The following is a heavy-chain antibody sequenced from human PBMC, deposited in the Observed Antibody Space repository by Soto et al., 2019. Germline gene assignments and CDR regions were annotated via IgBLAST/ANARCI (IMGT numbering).Heavy chain of an antibody. V-gene: IGHV4-34*01. CDR1: GGSFSGYY. Sequence: SETLSLTCAVYGGSFSGYYWSWIRQPPGKGLEWIGEINHSGSTNYNPSLKSRVTISVDTSKNQFSLKLSSVTAADTAVYYCARGLGIAARPGGGSSAYYYYGMDVWGQGTTVTVSS. D-gene: IGHD6-6*01. CDR3: ARGLGIAARPGGGSSAYYYYGMDV. CDR2: INHSGST. J-gene: IGHJ6*02.